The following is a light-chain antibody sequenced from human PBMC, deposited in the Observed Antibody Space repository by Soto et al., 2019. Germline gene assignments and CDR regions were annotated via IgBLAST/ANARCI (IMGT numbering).Light chain of an antibody. CDR1: IRDIGGYNF. V-gene: IGLV2-11*01. CDR2: DVS. Sequence: QSVLTQPRSVSGSPGQSITISCSGTIRDIGGYNFISWYQQHPGAAPKIIIYDVSKRPSGVPDRFSGSTSCNTASLTISSLQAEDDAFYYCCSYAGSNTLAFGGGTKVTVL. CDR3: CSYAGSNTLA. J-gene: IGLJ2*01.